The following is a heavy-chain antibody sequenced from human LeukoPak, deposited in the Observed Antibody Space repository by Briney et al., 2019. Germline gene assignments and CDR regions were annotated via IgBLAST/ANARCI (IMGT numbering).Heavy chain of an antibody. V-gene: IGHV1-2*02. CDR1: GYTFTGYY. CDR2: INPNSGGT. Sequence: ASVKVSCKASGYTFTGYYMHWVRQAPGQGLEWMGWINPNSGGTNYAQKFQGRVTITADESTSTAYMELSSLRSEDTAVYYCARKYQLPHNWFDPWGQGTLVTVSS. J-gene: IGHJ5*02. CDR3: ARKYQLPHNWFDP. D-gene: IGHD2-2*01.